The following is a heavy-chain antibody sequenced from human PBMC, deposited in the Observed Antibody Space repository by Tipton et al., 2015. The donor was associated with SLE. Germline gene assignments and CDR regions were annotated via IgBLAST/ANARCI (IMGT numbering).Heavy chain of an antibody. CDR3: AVQYHTMWQRAFDI. V-gene: IGHV5-51*03. Sequence: VQLVQSGAEVKKPGESLKISCKTSGYTFTSYWIGWVRQMPGKGLEWMGIIYPGDSDTVYSPSFRGHVTMSVDKSISTAYLQWSSLKASDSAMYYCAVQYHTMWQRAFDIWGQGTVVTVSS. CDR1: GYTFTSYW. D-gene: IGHD5-12*01. CDR2: IYPGDSDT. J-gene: IGHJ3*02.